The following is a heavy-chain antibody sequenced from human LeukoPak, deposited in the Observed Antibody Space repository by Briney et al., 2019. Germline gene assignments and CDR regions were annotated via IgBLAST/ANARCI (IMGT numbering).Heavy chain of an antibody. J-gene: IGHJ4*02. D-gene: IGHD5-24*01. CDR3: AKRWVFFDY. CDR2: ISGSGGST. V-gene: IGHV3-23*01. CDR1: GSTFRRYD. Sequence: GGSMRLSRAASGSTFRRYDMSWVRQAPGKELEWVSAISGSGGSTYYADSVKGRFTISRDNSKNTLYLQMNSLRAEDTAVYYCAKRWVFFDYWGQGTLVTVSS.